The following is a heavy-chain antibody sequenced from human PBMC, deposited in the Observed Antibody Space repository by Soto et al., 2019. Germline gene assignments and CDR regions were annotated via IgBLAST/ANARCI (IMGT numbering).Heavy chain of an antibody. CDR1: GGSFSGYY. CDR3: ARGRVTLVRGAADY. J-gene: IGHJ4*02. D-gene: IGHD3-10*01. CDR2: INHSEST. V-gene: IGHV4-34*01. Sequence: QVQLQQWGAGLLKPSETLSLTCAVYGGSFSGYYWSWIRQPPGTGLEWIGEINHSESTNYNPSLKRRVTISVDTSKNQLSLQLSSVTAADTAVYDCARGRVTLVRGAADYWGQGTLVTVAS.